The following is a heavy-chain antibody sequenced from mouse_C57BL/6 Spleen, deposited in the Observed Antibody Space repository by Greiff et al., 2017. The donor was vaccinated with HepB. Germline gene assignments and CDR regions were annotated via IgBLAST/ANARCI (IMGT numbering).Heavy chain of an antibody. CDR1: GYTFTSYW. CDR3: ARALRSSNFDV. D-gene: IGHD1-1*01. Sequence: QVQLKQPGAELVMPGASVKLSCKASGYTFTSYWMHWVKQRPGQGLEWIGEIDPSDSYTNYNQKFKGKSTLTVDKSSSTAYMQLSSLTSEDSAVYYCARALRSSNFDVWGTGTTVTVSS. V-gene: IGHV1-69*01. J-gene: IGHJ1*03. CDR2: IDPSDSYT.